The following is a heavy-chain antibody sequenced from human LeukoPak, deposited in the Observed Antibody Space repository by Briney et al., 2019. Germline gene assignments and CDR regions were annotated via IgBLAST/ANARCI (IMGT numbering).Heavy chain of an antibody. CDR3: IRGRVHLDY. V-gene: IGHV3-49*04. J-gene: IGHJ4*02. CDR2: IRSKAYGGTI. Sequence: QTGGSLRLSCTASGFTFGDYAMTWVRQAPGKGLEWVGFIRSKAYGGTIEYAASVKGRFTISRDDSKSSAYLQMNSLKTEDTAVYYCIRGRVHLDYWGQGTLVTVSS. CDR1: GFTFGDYA.